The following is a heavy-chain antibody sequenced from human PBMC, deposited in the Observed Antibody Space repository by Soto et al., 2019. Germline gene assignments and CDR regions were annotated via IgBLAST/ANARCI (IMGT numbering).Heavy chain of an antibody. D-gene: IGHD6-13*01. CDR2: ISWNSGSI. CDR3: AKDRAAAADYYYCGMDV. Sequence: EVQLVESGGGLVQPGRSLRLSCAASGFTFDDYAMHWVRQAPGKGLEWVSGISWNSGSIGYADSVKGRFTISRDNAKNSLYLQMNSLRAEDTALYYSAKDRAAAADYYYCGMDVWGQGTTVTVSS. CDR1: GFTFDDYA. J-gene: IGHJ6*02. V-gene: IGHV3-9*01.